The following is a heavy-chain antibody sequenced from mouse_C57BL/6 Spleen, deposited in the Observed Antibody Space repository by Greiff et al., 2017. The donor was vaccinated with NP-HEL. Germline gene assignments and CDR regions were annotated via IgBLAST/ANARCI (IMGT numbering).Heavy chain of an antibody. V-gene: IGHV1-54*01. J-gene: IGHJ3*01. D-gene: IGHD2-3*01. CDR2: INPGSGGT. CDR1: GYAFTNYL. Sequence: QVQLQQSGAELVRPGTSVKVSCKASGYAFTNYLIEWVKQRPGQGIEWIGVINPGSGGTNYNEKFKGKATLTADKSSSTAYMKLSSLTSEDSAVYFGARSGYDGYLEVWFAYWGQGTLVTVSA. CDR3: ARSGYDGYLEVWFAY.